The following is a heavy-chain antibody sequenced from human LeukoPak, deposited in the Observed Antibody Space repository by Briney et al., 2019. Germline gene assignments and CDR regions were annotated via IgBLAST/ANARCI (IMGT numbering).Heavy chain of an antibody. CDR1: GYSFICYW. CDR3: ARGDLMERYFDWVSDAFDI. V-gene: IGHV5-51*01. D-gene: IGHD3-9*01. CDR2: IYPGDSDT. Sequence: GESLKISCKGSGYSFICYWIGWVRQMPGKGLEWMGIIYPGDSDTRYSPSFQGQVTISADKSISTAYLQWSSLKASDTAMYYCARGDLMERYFDWVSDAFDIWGQGTMVTVSS. J-gene: IGHJ3*02.